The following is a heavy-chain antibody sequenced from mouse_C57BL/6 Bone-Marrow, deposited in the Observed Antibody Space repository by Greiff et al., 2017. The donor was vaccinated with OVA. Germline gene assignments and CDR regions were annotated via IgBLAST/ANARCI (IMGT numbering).Heavy chain of an antibody. Sequence: VQLQESGPELVKPGASVKISCKASGYTFTDYYINWVKQRPGQGLEWIGWIFPGSGSTYYNEKFKGKATLTVDKSSSTAYMLLSSLTSEDSAVYFCARSIYYDYEGYFDVWGTGTTVTVSS. V-gene: IGHV1-75*01. J-gene: IGHJ1*03. CDR3: ARSIYYDYEGYFDV. CDR2: IFPGSGST. CDR1: GYTFTDYY. D-gene: IGHD2-4*01.